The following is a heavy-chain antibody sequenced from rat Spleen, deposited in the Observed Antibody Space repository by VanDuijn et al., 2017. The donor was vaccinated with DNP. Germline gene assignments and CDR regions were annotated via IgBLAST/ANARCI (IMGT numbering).Heavy chain of an antibody. CDR2: ISPRGGKT. CDR3: ARHHVTGIYAMDA. Sequence: EVQLVESGGGLVRPGRSLKLSCAASGFSFSDYAMVWVRQAPTKGLEWVAYISPRGGKTYYRDSVKGRFTISRDNAKSTLFLQMDSLRSEDTATYYGARHHVTGIYAMDAWGQGTSVTVSS. J-gene: IGHJ4*01. V-gene: IGHV5S23*01. CDR1: GFSFSDYA. D-gene: IGHD5-1*01.